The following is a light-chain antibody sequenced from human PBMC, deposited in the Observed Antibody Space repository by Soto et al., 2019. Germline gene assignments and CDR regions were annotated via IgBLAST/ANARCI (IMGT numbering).Light chain of an antibody. J-gene: IGKJ1*01. CDR1: QSISSW. Sequence: DIQMTQSPSTLSASVGDRVTITCRASQSISSWLAWYQQKPGTAPKLLIYDASSLESGLPSRFSGSGSGTEFTLTISSLQPDDFATYYGQQYNSYPWTFGQGTKVEIK. V-gene: IGKV1-5*01. CDR2: DAS. CDR3: QQYNSYPWT.